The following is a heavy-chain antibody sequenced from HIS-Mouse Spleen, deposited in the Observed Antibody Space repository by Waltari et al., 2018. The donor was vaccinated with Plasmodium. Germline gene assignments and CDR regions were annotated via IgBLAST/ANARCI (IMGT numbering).Heavy chain of an antibody. CDR1: GGSFSGYY. V-gene: IGHV4-34*01. J-gene: IGHJ2*01. D-gene: IGHD5-18*01. Sequence: QVQLQQWGAGLLKPSETLSLTCAVYGGSFSGYYWSWIRQPPGKGLEWSGEINHSGSTNYNPSLKSRVTISVDTSKNQFSLKLSSVTAADTAVYYWAREGQLGPKPYWYFDLWGRGTLVTVSS. CDR2: INHSGST. CDR3: AREGQLGPKPYWYFDL.